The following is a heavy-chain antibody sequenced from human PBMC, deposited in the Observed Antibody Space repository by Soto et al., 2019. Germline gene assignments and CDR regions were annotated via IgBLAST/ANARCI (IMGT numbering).Heavy chain of an antibody. CDR2: INHSGST. D-gene: IGHD6-13*01. J-gene: IGHJ5*02. CDR1: GGSFSGYY. Sequence: SETLSLTCAVYGGSFSGYYWSWIRQPPGKGLEWIGEINHSGSTNYNPSLKSRVTISVDTSKNQFSLKLSSVTAADTAVYYCARGRRAAAGTNWFDPWGQGTLVTVSS. CDR3: ARGRRAAAGTNWFDP. V-gene: IGHV4-34*01.